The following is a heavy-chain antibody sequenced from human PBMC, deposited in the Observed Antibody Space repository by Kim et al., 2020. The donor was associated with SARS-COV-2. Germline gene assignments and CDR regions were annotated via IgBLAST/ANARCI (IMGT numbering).Heavy chain of an antibody. J-gene: IGHJ5*02. V-gene: IGHV4-59*01. CDR1: GGSISSYY. CDR2: IYYSGST. CDR3: ARAPQDGDYFGSTVSWFDP. Sequence: SETLSLTCTVSGGSISSYYWSWIRQPPGKGLEWIGYIYYSGSTNYNPSLKSRVTISVDTSKNQFSLKLSSVTAADTAVYYCARAPQDGDYFGSTVSWFDPWAREPWSPSPQ. D-gene: IGHD4-17*01.